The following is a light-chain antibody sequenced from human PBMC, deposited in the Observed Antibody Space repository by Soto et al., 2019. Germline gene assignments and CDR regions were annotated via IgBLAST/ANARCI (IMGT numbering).Light chain of an antibody. CDR1: QSISSW. Sequence: DIQMTQSPSTLSASVGDRVTITCRASQSISSWLAWYQQKPGKAPKLLIYKASSLESGVPSRFSGSGSGTEFTLTISNLQPDDFATYYCQQYDNYSTFGQGTKVDIK. CDR2: KAS. CDR3: QQYDNYST. V-gene: IGKV1-5*03. J-gene: IGKJ1*01.